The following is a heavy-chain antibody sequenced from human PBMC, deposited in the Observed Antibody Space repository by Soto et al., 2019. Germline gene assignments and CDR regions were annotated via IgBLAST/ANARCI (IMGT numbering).Heavy chain of an antibody. CDR1: GYTFTGYY. J-gene: IGHJ4*02. V-gene: IGHV1-2*04. Sequence: ASVKVSCKASGYTFTGYYMHWVRQAPGQGLEWMGWINPNSGGTNYAQKFQGWVTMTRDTSISTAYMELSSLRSEDTAVYYCARDTPLRHFAYWGQGTLVTVSS. CDR2: INPNSGGT. D-gene: IGHD3-3*02. CDR3: ARDTPLRHFAY.